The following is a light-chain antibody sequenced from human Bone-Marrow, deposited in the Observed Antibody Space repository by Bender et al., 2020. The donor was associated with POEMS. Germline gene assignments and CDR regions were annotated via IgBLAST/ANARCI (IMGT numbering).Light chain of an antibody. CDR2: EGK. Sequence: QSALTQPASVSGSPGQSITMSCTGTSGDVGNYNLVSWYQQHPGKAPKLIIYEGKKRASRISNRFSGSKSGNTASLTISGLQAEDEADYYCCSYVGGDTLIFGGGTRLTV. CDR3: CSYVGGDTLI. CDR1: SGDVGNYNL. V-gene: IGLV2-23*01. J-gene: IGLJ2*01.